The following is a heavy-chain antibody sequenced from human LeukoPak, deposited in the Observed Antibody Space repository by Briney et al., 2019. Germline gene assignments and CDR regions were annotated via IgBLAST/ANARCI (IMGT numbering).Heavy chain of an antibody. D-gene: IGHD5-12*01. CDR1: GFSLSTSGVA. V-gene: IGHV2-5*02. J-gene: IGHJ4*02. CDR3: AHSIPLDSGYDQPYFDY. CDR2: IYWDDDK. Sequence: SGPTLVKPTQTLTLTCTFSGFSLSTSGVAVGWIRQPPGRALEWLALIYWDDDKRYSPSLKSRLTISKDTSKNQVVLTMTNMDPVDTATYDCAHSIPLDSGYDQPYFDYWGQGTLVTVSS.